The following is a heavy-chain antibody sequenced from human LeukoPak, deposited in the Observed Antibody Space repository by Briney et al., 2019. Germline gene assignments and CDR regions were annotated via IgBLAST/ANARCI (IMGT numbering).Heavy chain of an antibody. CDR2: ISYDGSNK. D-gene: IGHD6-19*01. J-gene: IGHJ6*04. Sequence: GGSLRLSCAASGFTFSSYGMHWVRQAPGKGLEWVAVISYDGSNKYYADSVKGRFTTSRDNSKNTLYLQMNSLRAEDTAVYYCAKDRSQWLGPFYYYGMDVWGKGTAVTVSS. V-gene: IGHV3-30*18. CDR3: AKDRSQWLGPFYYYGMDV. CDR1: GFTFSSYG.